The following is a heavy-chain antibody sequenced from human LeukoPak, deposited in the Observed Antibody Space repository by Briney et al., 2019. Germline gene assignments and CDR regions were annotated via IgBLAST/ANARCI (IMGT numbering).Heavy chain of an antibody. CDR1: GGSISSGDYY. Sequence: SQTLSLTCTVSGGSISSGDYYWSWIRQPPGKGLERIGYIYYSGSTYYIPSLKSRVTISVDTSKNQFSLELSSVTAADTAVYYCARAAGWTYFDYWGQGTLVTVSS. CDR2: IYYSGST. CDR3: ARAAGWTYFDY. V-gene: IGHV4-30-4*08. J-gene: IGHJ4*02. D-gene: IGHD2-15*01.